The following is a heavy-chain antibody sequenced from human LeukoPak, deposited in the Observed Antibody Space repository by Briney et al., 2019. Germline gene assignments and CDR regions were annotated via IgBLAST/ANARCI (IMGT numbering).Heavy chain of an antibody. CDR3: ARVDPDSSSTLEVFDY. Sequence: PSETLSLTCTVSGVSGSSHYWTWIRQPPGKGLEWIGCVHYSGGTRYNPSLNSRVTISLDTSKNQFSLRLSSVTAADTAVYYCARVDPDSSSTLEVFDYWGQGTLVTVSS. V-gene: IGHV4-59*02. CDR2: VHYSGGT. CDR1: GVSGSSHY. J-gene: IGHJ4*02. D-gene: IGHD6-6*01.